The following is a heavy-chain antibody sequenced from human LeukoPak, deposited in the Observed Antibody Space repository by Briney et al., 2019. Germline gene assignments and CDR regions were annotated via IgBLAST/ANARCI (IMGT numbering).Heavy chain of an antibody. CDR2: ISYLGST. J-gene: IGHJ4*02. V-gene: IGHV4-61*01. CDR1: GGSVSGGYYY. D-gene: IGHD1-1*01. Sequence: PSETLSLTCTVSGGSVSGGYYYWSWIRQPPGKGLEWIGYISYLGSTNYNPSLKSRLTMSLDTSKNQFSLRLNSVTAADTAVYYCARDYHGNNWYCFDYWGQGTLVTVSS. CDR3: ARDYHGNNWYCFDY.